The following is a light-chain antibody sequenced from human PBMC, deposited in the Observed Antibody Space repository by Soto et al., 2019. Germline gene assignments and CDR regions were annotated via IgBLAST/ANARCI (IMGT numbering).Light chain of an antibody. J-gene: IGKJ3*01. CDR3: QQSYSIPRLT. CDR1: QNISNY. CDR2: AAS. Sequence: DMQMTQSPSSLSASVGDRVSITCRSSQNISNYLHWYQQRPGKAPKLLIYAASNLRSGVPSRFSSSGFWTDFTLPISSLQSEDFATDYCQQSYSIPRLTFGPGTMVEIK. V-gene: IGKV1-39*01.